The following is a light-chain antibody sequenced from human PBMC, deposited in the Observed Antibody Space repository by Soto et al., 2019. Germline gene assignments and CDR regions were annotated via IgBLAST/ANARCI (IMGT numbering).Light chain of an antibody. CDR2: AAS. Sequence: AIRMTQSPSSFSASAGDRVTITCRASQGISSYLAWYQQKPGKAPKLLIYAASTLQSGVPSRFSGSGSGTDFTLTISCLQSEDFAPYYCQQHYSYPSFGQGTKVEIK. V-gene: IGKV1-8*01. J-gene: IGKJ1*01. CDR3: QQHYSYPS. CDR1: QGISSY.